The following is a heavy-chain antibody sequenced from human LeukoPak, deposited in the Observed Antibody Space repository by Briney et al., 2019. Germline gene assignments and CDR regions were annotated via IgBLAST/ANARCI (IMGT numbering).Heavy chain of an antibody. J-gene: IGHJ4*02. D-gene: IGHD2-2*01. Sequence: PGGSLRLSCAASGFTFSDYYMSWIRQAPGKGLEWVSYISTVGTTIYYADSMKGRFTISRDNAKNSPYLQMNSLRAEDTAAYYCARETYCTNTSCPIGDHFDYWGQGTLVTVSS. CDR3: ARETYCTNTSCPIGDHFDY. CDR1: GFTFSDYY. V-gene: IGHV3-11*04. CDR2: ISTVGTTI.